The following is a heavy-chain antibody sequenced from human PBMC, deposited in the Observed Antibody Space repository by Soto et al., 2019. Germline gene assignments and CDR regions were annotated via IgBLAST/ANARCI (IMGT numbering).Heavy chain of an antibody. D-gene: IGHD3-10*01. J-gene: IGHJ4*02. CDR2: LIPILGAS. CDR3: ARSRGSYYTNFDS. V-gene: IGHV1-69*08. CDR1: ADTFTGYT. Sequence: SVKVSCKASADTFTGYTVTWVRQAPGQGLEWVGRLIPILGASNFAQKFQGRVTISADKSADTAYMVLTGLTSEDTAVYYCARSRGSYYTNFDSWGQGTLVTVSS.